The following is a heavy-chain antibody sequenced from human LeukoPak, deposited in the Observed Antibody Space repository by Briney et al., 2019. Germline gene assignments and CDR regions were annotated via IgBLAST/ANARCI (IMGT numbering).Heavy chain of an antibody. CDR1: GFTFSSYW. CDR2: INTDGRTT. Sequence: GGSLRLSCAASGFTFSSYWMHWVRQAPGKGLVWVSRINTDGRTTTYADSVKGRFTISRDNSKNTLHLQMNSLRAEDTAVYYCAREPGGYYGMDVWGQGTTVTVSS. CDR3: AREPGGYYGMDV. D-gene: IGHD3-10*01. V-gene: IGHV3-74*01. J-gene: IGHJ6*02.